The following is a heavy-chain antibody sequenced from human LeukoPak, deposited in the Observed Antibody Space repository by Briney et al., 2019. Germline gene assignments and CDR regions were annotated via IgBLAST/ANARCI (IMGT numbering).Heavy chain of an antibody. J-gene: IGHJ4*02. V-gene: IGHV1-46*01. Sequence: ASVKVSCKASGYTFTSYYMHWVRQAPGQGLELMGIINPSGGSTSYAQKFQGRVTMTRDMSTSKVYMELSSLRSEDTPVYYCARDLYGGTSATFDYWGQGTLVTVSS. CDR3: ARDLYGGTSATFDY. CDR2: INPSGGST. D-gene: IGHD4-23*01. CDR1: GYTFTSYY.